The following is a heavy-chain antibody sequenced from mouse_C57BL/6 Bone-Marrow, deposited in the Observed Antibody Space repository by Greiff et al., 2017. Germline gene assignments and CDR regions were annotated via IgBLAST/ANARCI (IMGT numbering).Heavy chain of an antibody. CDR1: GFTFSSYG. D-gene: IGHD2-2*01. V-gene: IGHV5-6*01. CDR3: ARQGYGYDGPAWFAY. J-gene: IGHJ3*01. Sequence: EVKLMESGGDLVKPGGSLKLSCAASGFTFSSYGMSWVRQTPDKRLEWVATISSGGSYTYYPDSVKGRFTISRDNAKNTLYLQMSSLKSEDTAMYYCARQGYGYDGPAWFAYWGQGTLVTVSA. CDR2: ISSGGSYT.